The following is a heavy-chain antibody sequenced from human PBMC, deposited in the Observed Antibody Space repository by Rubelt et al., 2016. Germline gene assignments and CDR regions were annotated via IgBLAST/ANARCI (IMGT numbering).Heavy chain of an antibody. V-gene: IGHV3-11*01. D-gene: IGHD2/OR15-2a*01. CDR2: ISSGTSAI. J-gene: IGHJ4*01. CDR3: ARENIVFHRTYDY. Sequence: GKGLEWVSHISSGTSAIYYADSVKGRFTISRGNAENSVYLQMNSLRAEDTAVYYCARENIVFHRTYDYWGQGTLVTVSS.